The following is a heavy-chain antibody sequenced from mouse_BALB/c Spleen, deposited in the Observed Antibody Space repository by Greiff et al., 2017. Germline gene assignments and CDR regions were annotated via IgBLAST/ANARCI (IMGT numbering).Heavy chain of an antibody. CDR3: ARNTLGYYAFAY. D-gene: IGHD2-1*01. J-gene: IGHJ3*01. V-gene: IGHV2-4-1*01. CDR1: GFSLTSYG. CDR2: IGSGGST. Sequence: QVTLKVCGPGLVQPSQSLSITCTVSGFSLTSYGVHWVRQSPGKGLEWLGVIGSGGSTDYKAAFISRLSISKDNSKSQVFFKMNSLQADDTAIYYCARNTLGYYAFAYWGQGTLVTVSA.